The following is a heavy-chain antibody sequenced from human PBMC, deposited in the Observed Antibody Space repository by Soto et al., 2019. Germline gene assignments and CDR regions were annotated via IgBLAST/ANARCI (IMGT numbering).Heavy chain of an antibody. CDR2: ISGRGGST. D-gene: IGHD3-22*01. CDR3: AKDGRNYYDSSGYYYVY. CDR1: GFTFSSYA. J-gene: IGHJ4*02. Sequence: GALRLSCAASGFTFSSYAMSWVRQAPGKGLEWVSAISGRGGSTYYADPVQRRFTISRDNSKNTLYLQMNSLRAEDTAVYYCAKDGRNYYDSSGYYYVYWGQGTLVTVSS. V-gene: IGHV3-23*01.